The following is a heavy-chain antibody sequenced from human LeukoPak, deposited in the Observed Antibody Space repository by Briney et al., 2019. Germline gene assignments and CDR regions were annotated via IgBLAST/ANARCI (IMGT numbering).Heavy chain of an antibody. CDR1: GFTIITNY. J-gene: IGHJ5*02. CDR3: ARDIPVDSRSSVPKPVRDS. D-gene: IGHD6-6*01. CDR2: IYSNTSA. V-gene: IGHV3-53*04. Sequence: GSLRLSCAASGFTIITNYMSWVRQAPGRGLEWVSVIYSNTSAYYADSVKGRFTISRHNSKNTLYLQMTSLRAEDTAVYYCARDIPVDSRSSVPKPVRDSWGQGTLVTVSS.